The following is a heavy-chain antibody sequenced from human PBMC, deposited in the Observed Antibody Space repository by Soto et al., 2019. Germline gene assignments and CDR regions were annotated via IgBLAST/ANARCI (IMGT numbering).Heavy chain of an antibody. J-gene: IGHJ4*02. V-gene: IGHV1-69*13. CDR1: GGTFSSYA. Sequence: SVKVSCKASGGTFSSYAISWVRQAPGQGLEWMGGIIPIFGTANYAQKFQGRVTITADESTSTAYMELSSLRSEDTAVYYCASGEGYSGYDSGTGYSGQGTLVTVSS. D-gene: IGHD5-12*01. CDR3: ASGEGYSGYDSGTGY. CDR2: IIPIFGTA.